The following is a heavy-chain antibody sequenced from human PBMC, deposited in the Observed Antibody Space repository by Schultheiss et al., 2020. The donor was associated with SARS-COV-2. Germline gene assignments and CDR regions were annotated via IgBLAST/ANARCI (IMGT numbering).Heavy chain of an antibody. J-gene: IGHJ2*01. CDR2: IGTAGDP. CDR3: ARSSIAVAGTRARYFDL. Sequence: GSLRLSCAASGFTFSSYDMHWVRQATGKGLEWVSAIGTAGDPYYPGSVKGRFTISRENAKNSLYLQMNSLRAEDTAVYYCARSSIAVAGTRARYFDLWGRGTLVTVS. CDR1: GFTFSSYD. V-gene: IGHV3-13*05. D-gene: IGHD6-19*01.